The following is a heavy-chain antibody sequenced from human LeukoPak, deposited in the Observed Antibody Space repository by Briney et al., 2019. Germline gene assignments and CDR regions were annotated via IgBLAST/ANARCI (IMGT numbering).Heavy chain of an antibody. CDR3: ARGITYYDILTGPRSYYFDY. CDR1: GYTFTSYG. D-gene: IGHD3-9*01. V-gene: IGHV1-18*01. J-gene: IGHJ4*02. Sequence: GASVKVSCKASGYTFTSYGISWVRQAPGQGLEWMGWISAYNGNTNYARKLQGRVTMTTDTPTSTAYMELRSLRSDDTAVYYCARGITYYDILTGPRSYYFDYWGQGTLVTVSS. CDR2: ISAYNGNT.